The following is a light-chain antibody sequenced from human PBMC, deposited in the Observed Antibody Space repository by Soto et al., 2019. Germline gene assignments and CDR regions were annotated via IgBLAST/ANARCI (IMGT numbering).Light chain of an antibody. V-gene: IGKV1-5*01. CDR1: QSIDSW. J-gene: IGKJ1*01. CDR3: QQYETFSGT. Sequence: DSQMTQSPSTLSASVGDRVTLTCRASQSIDSWLAWYQQKPGEAPKLLIYDASALPRGVPSRFSGSGSGTKFTLTIASLQPEDFATYYCQQYETFSGTFGPGTKVDIK. CDR2: DAS.